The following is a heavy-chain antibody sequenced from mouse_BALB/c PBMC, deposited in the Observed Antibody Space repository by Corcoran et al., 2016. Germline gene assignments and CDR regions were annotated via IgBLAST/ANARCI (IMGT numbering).Heavy chain of an antibody. CDR3: ARTYRYDEFAY. J-gene: IGHJ3*01. D-gene: IGHD2-14*01. Sequence: QIQLVQSGPKQKKPVETVKISCKASGYNFTDYSMHWVKQAPGKDLKWMGWINTGTGEPTYADDFKGRFAFSLETSASTAYLQINNLKNEDTATYFCARTYRYDEFAYWGQGTLVTVSA. V-gene: IGHV9-2-1*01. CDR1: GYNFTDYS. CDR2: INTGTGEP.